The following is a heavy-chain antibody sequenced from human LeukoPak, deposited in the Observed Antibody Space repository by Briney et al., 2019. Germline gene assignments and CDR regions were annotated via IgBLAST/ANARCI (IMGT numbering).Heavy chain of an antibody. CDR1: GGSFSGYY. CDR2: INHSGST. CDR3: APRTYDFWSGYLYNWFDP. J-gene: IGHJ5*02. V-gene: IGHV4-34*01. D-gene: IGHD3-3*01. Sequence: SETLSLTCAVYGGSFSGYYWNWIRQPPGKGLEWIGEINHSGSTNYNPSLKSRVTISVDTSKNQFSLKLSSVTAADTAVYYCAPRTYDFWSGYLYNWFDPWGQGTLVTVSS.